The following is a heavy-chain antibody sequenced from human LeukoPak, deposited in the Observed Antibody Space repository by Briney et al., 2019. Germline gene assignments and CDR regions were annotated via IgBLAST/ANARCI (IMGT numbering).Heavy chain of an antibody. CDR1: GGSISNYY. CDR2: IYYRGNT. D-gene: IGHD6-19*01. V-gene: IGHV4-59*12. CDR3: ARDAPSESNGIAVAGRQDS. J-gene: IGHJ5*02. Sequence: SETLSLTCTVSGGSISNYYWSWIRQPPGRGLEWIGYIYYRGNTNYNPSLKSRVTISVDTSKNQFSLKLSSVTAADTAVYYCARDAPSESNGIAVAGRQDSWGQGTLVTVSS.